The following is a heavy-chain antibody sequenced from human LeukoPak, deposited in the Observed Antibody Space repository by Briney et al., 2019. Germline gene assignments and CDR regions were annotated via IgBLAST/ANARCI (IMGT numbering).Heavy chain of an antibody. Sequence: SETLSLTCTVSGGSISSLTYYWGWIRQPPGKGLEWIASIYYSGTTYYSPSLKSRATISVNRSNNQFSLRLSSVTAADTAVYFCAGYSSGWSSGGGYWGQGTLVTVSS. D-gene: IGHD6-19*01. CDR3: AGYSSGWSSGGGY. V-gene: IGHV4-39*01. CDR1: GGSISSLTYY. CDR2: IYYSGTT. J-gene: IGHJ4*02.